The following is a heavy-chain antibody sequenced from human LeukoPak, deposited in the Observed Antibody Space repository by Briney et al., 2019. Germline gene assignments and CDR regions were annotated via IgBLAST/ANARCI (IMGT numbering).Heavy chain of an antibody. CDR3: ARTPSAIAAANWFDP. Sequence: TGGPLRLSCVASGLSFSSYGFHWVRQAPGKGLEWVAFLQNDGSNKYYADSVQGRFTISRDNSKNTLYLQMNTLRTEDTAVYYCARTPSAIAAANWFDPWGQGTLVTVSS. CDR2: LQNDGSNK. J-gene: IGHJ5*02. D-gene: IGHD6-13*01. CDR1: GLSFSSYG. V-gene: IGHV3-30*12.